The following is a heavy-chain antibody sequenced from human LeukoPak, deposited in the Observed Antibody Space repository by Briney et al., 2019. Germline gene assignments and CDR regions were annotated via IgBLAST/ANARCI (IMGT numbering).Heavy chain of an antibody. CDR3: ARAYCGGDCYQLIWVDY. Sequence: EASVKVSCKASGYTFTSYAMHWVRQAPGQRLEWMGWINAGNGNTKYSQKFQGRVTITRDTSASTAYMELSSLRSEDTAVYYCARAYCGGDCYQLIWVDYWGQGTLVTVSS. D-gene: IGHD2-21*02. CDR2: INAGNGNT. V-gene: IGHV1-3*01. CDR1: GYTFTSYA. J-gene: IGHJ4*02.